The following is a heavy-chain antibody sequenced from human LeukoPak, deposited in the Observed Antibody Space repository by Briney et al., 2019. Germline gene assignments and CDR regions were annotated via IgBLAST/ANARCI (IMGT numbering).Heavy chain of an antibody. CDR1: GITLNNYG. V-gene: IGHV3-23*01. CDR3: AKRGVVIRVILVGFHKEAYHFGS. Sequence: GGSLRLSCAVSGITLNNYGMTWVRQAPGKGLEWVAGISDSGGSTKYADSVKGRFTISRDNPRNTLYLQMNSLRAEDTAVYFCAKRGVVIRVILVGFHKEAYHFGSWGQGALVTVSS. J-gene: IGHJ4*02. CDR2: ISDSGGST. D-gene: IGHD3-22*01.